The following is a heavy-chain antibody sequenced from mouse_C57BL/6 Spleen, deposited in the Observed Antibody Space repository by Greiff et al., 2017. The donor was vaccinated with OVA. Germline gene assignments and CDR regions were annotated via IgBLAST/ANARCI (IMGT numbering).Heavy chain of an antibody. CDR1: GYTFTSYW. V-gene: IGHV1-55*01. CDR2: IYPGSGST. D-gene: IGHD2-4*01. J-gene: IGHJ4*01. Sequence: QVQLKQSGAELVKPGASVKMSCKASGYTFTSYWITWVKQRPGQGLEWIGDIYPGSGSTNYNEKFKSKATLTVDTSSSTAYMQLSSLTSEDSAVYYCARDDYDVLYAMDYWGQGTSVTVSS. CDR3: ARDDYDVLYAMDY.